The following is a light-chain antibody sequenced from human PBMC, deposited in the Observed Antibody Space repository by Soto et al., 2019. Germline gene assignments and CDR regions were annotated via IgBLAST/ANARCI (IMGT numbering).Light chain of an antibody. Sequence: QMTQSPATLAASVGDRVSMTCRASQSIDTWLAWYQQKPGKAPNLLIYKASRLESGVPSRFSGTGSGTEFTLTINSLQAEDFATYYCQEYRNDFGTFGQGTKVEIK. CDR2: KAS. V-gene: IGKV1-5*03. CDR1: QSIDTW. J-gene: IGKJ1*01. CDR3: QEYRNDFGT.